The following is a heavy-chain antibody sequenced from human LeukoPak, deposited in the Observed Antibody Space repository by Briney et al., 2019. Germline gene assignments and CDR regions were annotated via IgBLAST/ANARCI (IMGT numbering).Heavy chain of an antibody. CDR3: ATKQWLAPPPDS. D-gene: IGHD6-19*01. Sequence: GSLRLSCAASGFTFSKYWMLWVRQAPGKGLESVSRINTDGTVTTYADAVKGRFTVSRDNADNTMFLQMDSVRDEDTAVYYCATKQWLAPPPDSWGQGTPVTVSS. J-gene: IGHJ4*02. CDR1: GFTFSKYW. V-gene: IGHV3-74*01. CDR2: INTDGTVT.